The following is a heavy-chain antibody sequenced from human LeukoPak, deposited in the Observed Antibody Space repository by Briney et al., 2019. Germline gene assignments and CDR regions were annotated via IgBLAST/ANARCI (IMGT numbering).Heavy chain of an antibody. Sequence: PSEALSLTCAVSGGSISTNNWWSWVRQPPGKGLEWIGEIYHTGSTNYSPSLRSRVTMSIDKSNNQFSLNLNSVTAADTAVYYCAKRGDYLWDYWGQGTLVTVSS. D-gene: IGHD3-16*01. V-gene: IGHV4-4*02. CDR3: AKRGDYLWDY. CDR1: GGSISTNNW. J-gene: IGHJ4*02. CDR2: IYHTGST.